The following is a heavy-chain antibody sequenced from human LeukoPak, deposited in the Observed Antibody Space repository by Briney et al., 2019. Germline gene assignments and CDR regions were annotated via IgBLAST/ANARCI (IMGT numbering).Heavy chain of an antibody. Sequence: GGSLRLSCAASGFTFSSYAMSWVRQAPGKGLEWVAVISYDGSNKYYADSVKGRFTISRDNSKNTLYLQMNSLRAEDTAVYYCARDGDYYDSSGYLYYFDYWGQGTLVTVSS. V-gene: IGHV3-30*04. CDR1: GFTFSSYA. CDR3: ARDGDYYDSSGYLYYFDY. D-gene: IGHD3-22*01. J-gene: IGHJ4*02. CDR2: ISYDGSNK.